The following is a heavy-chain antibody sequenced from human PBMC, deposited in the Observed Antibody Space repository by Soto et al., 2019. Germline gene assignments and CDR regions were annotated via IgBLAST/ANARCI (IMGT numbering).Heavy chain of an antibody. D-gene: IGHD2-2*01. J-gene: IGHJ4*02. Sequence: SETLSLTWAVYGGSFSGYYWSWIRQPPGKGLEWIGEINHSGSTNYNPSLKSRVTISVDTSKNQFSLKLSSVTAADTAVYYCARASGGTSCQYCYWGQGTLVTVSS. V-gene: IGHV4-34*01. CDR3: ARASGGTSCQYCY. CDR2: INHSGST. CDR1: GGSFSGYY.